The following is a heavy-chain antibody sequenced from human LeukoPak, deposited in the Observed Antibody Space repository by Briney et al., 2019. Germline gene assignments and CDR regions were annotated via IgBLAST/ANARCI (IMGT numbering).Heavy chain of an antibody. CDR1: GGTVSSNSVT. V-gene: IGHV6-1*01. CDR2: PYYRSTWYN. CDR3: ARRLTQYDCFDP. J-gene: IGHJ5*02. Sequence: SQTLSLTCAISGGTVSSNSVTWNWIRQSPSRGLEWLGRPYYRSTWYNDYAVSVRGRITVNPDTSKNQFSLHLNSVTPEDTAVYYCARRLTQYDCFDPWGQGILVTVSS. D-gene: IGHD2-2*01.